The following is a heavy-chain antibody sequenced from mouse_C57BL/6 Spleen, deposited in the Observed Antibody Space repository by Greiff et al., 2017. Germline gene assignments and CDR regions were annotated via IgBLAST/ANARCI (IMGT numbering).Heavy chain of an antibody. CDR3: ARGDGSSQAWFAY. CDR1: GYAFSSYW. D-gene: IGHD1-1*01. Sequence: QVQLKQSGAELVKPGASVKISCKASGYAFSSYWMNWVKQRPGKGLEWIGQIYPGDGDTNYNGKFKGKATLTADKSSSTAYMQLSSLTSEDSAVYFCARGDGSSQAWFAYWGQGTLVTVCA. V-gene: IGHV1-80*01. CDR2: IYPGDGDT. J-gene: IGHJ3*01.